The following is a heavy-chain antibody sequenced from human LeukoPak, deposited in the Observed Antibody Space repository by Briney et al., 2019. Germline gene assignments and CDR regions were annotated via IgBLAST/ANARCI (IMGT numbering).Heavy chain of an antibody. V-gene: IGHV3-49*04. CDR3: SRHIVGARTFFDY. D-gene: IGHD1-26*01. CDR2: ITSKTYGATT. J-gene: IGHJ4*02. Sequence: GGSLRLSCTASGFTFGDYAMSWVRQAPGKGLEWVGFITSKTYGATTDYAASVKGRFTISRDDSKSIAYLQMNSLKSEDRAVYYYSRHIVGARTFFDYWGQGALVTVSS. CDR1: GFTFGDYA.